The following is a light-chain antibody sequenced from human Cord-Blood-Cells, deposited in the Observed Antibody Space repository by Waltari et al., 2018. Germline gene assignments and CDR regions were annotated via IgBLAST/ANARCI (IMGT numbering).Light chain of an antibody. Sequence: QSALTQPASVSGSPGQSITISCPGTSSDVGGYNYVSWYQQHPGKAPKPMIYDVSKRPSGVSNRFSGSKSGNTASLTISGLQAEDEADYYCSSYTSSSTFVVFGGGTKLTVL. CDR2: DVS. V-gene: IGLV2-14*01. CDR1: SSDVGGYNY. J-gene: IGLJ2*01. CDR3: SSYTSSSTFVV.